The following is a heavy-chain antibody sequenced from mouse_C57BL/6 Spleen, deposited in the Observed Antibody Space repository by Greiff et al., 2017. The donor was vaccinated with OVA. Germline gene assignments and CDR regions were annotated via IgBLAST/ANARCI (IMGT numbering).Heavy chain of an antibody. V-gene: IGHV1-72*01. D-gene: IGHD2-2*01. J-gene: IGHJ3*01. CDR1: GYTFTSYW. CDR3: GECGLSAGFAY. Sequence: QVQLKQPGAELVKPGASVKLSCKASGYTFTSYWMHWVKQRPGRGLEWIGRIDPNSGGTKYNEKFKSKATLTVDKPSSTAYMQLSSLTSEDFAVYDSGECGLSAGFAYWGQGTLVTVSA. CDR2: IDPNSGGT.